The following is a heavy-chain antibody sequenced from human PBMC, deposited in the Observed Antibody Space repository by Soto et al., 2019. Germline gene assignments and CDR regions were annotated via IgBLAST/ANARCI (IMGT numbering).Heavy chain of an antibody. J-gene: IGHJ6*03. CDR3: ARGPDKSTDYYYYYMDV. Sequence: ASVKVSCXAXGYNXTSYDINXVRXAXXQGLXWMXXXNPNSXKPGYAQKFQGRVTMTRNTSISTAYMELSSLRSEDTAVYYCARGPDKSTDYYYYYMDVWGKGTTVTVSS. CDR2: XNPNSXKP. V-gene: IGHV1-8*01. D-gene: IGHD2-2*01. CDR1: GYNXTSYD.